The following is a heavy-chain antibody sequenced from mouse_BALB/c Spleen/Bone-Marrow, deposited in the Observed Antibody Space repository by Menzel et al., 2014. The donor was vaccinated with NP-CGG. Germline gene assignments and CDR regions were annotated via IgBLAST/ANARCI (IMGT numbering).Heavy chain of an antibody. J-gene: IGHJ2*01. V-gene: IGHV5-6*02. Sequence: EVKLVESGRDLVKPGGSLKLSCAASGFTFSNYGMSWVRQTPDKRLEWVATINSGGHYAFYPDSVKGRFTISRDNAKNTLYLQMSSLKSEDTAMYYCARRSDYDYFDYWGQGTTLTVSS. D-gene: IGHD2-4*01. CDR3: ARRSDYDYFDY. CDR1: GFTFSNYG. CDR2: INSGGHYA.